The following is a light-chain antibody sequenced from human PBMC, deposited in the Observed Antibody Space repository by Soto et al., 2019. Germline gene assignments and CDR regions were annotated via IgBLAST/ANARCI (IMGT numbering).Light chain of an antibody. V-gene: IGKV3-20*01. J-gene: IGKJ5*01. CDR3: QQQDSSPIT. CDR2: GAS. CDR1: QTVTRNY. Sequence: SVLTQSPGTLCLSPWARPTQSCRASQTVTRNYLAWHQQNPGQTPRLLVYGASSRATGIPDRFSGSGSGTDAPLTIIRLEPEDVAGNYCQQQDSSPITFGQGTRVDIK.